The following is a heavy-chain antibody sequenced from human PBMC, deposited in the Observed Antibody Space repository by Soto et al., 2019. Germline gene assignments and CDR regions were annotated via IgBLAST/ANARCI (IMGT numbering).Heavy chain of an antibody. CDR2: ISSSSSTI. Sequence: PGGSLRLSCAASGFTFSSYSMNWVRQAPGKGLEWVSYISSSSSTIYYADSVKGRFTISRDNAKNSLYLQMNSLRAEDTAVYYCARDIPPHELFGESRPQVPSDYWGQGTLVTVSS. J-gene: IGHJ4*02. D-gene: IGHD3-10*02. CDR1: GFTFSSYS. CDR3: ARDIPPHELFGESRPQVPSDY. V-gene: IGHV3-48*01.